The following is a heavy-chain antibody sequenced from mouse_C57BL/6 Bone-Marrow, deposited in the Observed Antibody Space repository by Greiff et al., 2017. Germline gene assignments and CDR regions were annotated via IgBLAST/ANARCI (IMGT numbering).Heavy chain of an antibody. Sequence: QVQLQQSGPELVKPGASVKLSCKASGYTFTSYDINWVKQRPGQGLEWIGWIYPRDGSTKYNEKFKGKATLTVETSSSTAYMELHSLTSEDSAVYFCANYYGSSHYAMDYWGQGTSVTVSS. CDR1: GYTFTSYD. D-gene: IGHD1-1*01. J-gene: IGHJ4*01. CDR3: ANYYGSSHYAMDY. V-gene: IGHV1-85*01. CDR2: IYPRDGST.